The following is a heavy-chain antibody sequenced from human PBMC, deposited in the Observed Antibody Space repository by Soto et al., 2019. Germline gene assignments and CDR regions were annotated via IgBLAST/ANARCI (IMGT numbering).Heavy chain of an antibody. V-gene: IGHV3-53*01. D-gene: IGHD6-6*01. CDR3: ASTRGSSYDY. CDR1: GVNVSGNY. Sequence: GGSLRLSCAASGVNVSGNYMSWVRQAPGKGLEWVSVIYNGGGTYYADSVKGRFTISRDNSKNTLYLQMNSLRAEDTAVYYCASTRGSSYDYWGQGTLVTVSS. J-gene: IGHJ4*02. CDR2: IYNGGGT.